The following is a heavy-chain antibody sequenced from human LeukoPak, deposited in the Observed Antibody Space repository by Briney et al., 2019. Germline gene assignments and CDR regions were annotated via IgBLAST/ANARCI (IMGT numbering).Heavy chain of an antibody. J-gene: IGHJ4*02. V-gene: IGHV3-7*01. CDR2: IKQVGSEK. D-gene: IGHD6-13*01. CDR1: GFTFSSYW. CDR3: ATEGYSSSWFEY. Sequence: PGGSLRLSCAASGFTFSSYWMSWVRQAPGKGLEWVANIKQVGSEKYYVDSVKGRFTISRDNTKNSLYLQMSSLRAEDTAVYYCATEGYSSSWFEYWGQGTLVTVSS.